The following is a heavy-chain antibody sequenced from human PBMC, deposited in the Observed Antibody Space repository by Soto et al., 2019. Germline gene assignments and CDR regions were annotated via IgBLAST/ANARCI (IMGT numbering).Heavy chain of an antibody. V-gene: IGHV3-23*01. CDR3: AKVAADCTNGVCYRVEAFDI. Sequence: GGSLRLSCAASGFTFSSYAMSWVRQAPGKGLEWVSAISGSGGSTYYADSVKGRFTISRDNSKNTLYLQMNSLRAEDTAVYYCAKVAADCTNGVCYRVEAFDIWGQGTMVTVSS. D-gene: IGHD2-8*01. CDR1: GFTFSSYA. J-gene: IGHJ3*02. CDR2: ISGSGGST.